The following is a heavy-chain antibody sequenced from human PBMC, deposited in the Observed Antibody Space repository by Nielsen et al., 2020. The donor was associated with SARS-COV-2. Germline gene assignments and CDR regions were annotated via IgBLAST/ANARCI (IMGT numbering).Heavy chain of an antibody. Sequence: GESLKISCAASGFTFSSYAMHWVRQAPGKGLEWVAVISYDGSNKYYADSVKGRFTISRDNSKNTLYLQMNSLRAEDTAVYYCARELVVLYGMDVWGQGTTVTVSS. J-gene: IGHJ6*02. CDR1: GFTFSSYA. CDR2: ISYDGSNK. V-gene: IGHV3-30-3*01. CDR3: ARELVVLYGMDV. D-gene: IGHD2-15*01.